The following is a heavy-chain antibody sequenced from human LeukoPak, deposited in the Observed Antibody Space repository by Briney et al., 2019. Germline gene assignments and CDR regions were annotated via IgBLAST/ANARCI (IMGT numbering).Heavy chain of an antibody. D-gene: IGHD5-18*01. V-gene: IGHV4-61*02. Sequence: SETLSLTCTVSGGSISSGSYYWSWIRQPAGKRLEWIGRIYTSGSTNYNPSLKSRVTISVDTSRNQFSLKLSSVTAADTAVYYCARNKKYSYGLYYFDYWGQGTLVTVSS. J-gene: IGHJ4*02. CDR3: ARNKKYSYGLYYFDY. CDR2: IYTSGST. CDR1: GGSISSGSYY.